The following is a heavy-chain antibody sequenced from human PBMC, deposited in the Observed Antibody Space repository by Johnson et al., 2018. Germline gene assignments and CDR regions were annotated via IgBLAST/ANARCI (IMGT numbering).Heavy chain of an antibody. V-gene: IGHV3-74*02. CDR3: ARGRDYAMDV. J-gene: IGHJ6*02. CDR2: INSDVNTT. Sequence: EVQLVESGGALVQPGGSLRLSCAASGFTFSNFWMHWVRQAPGKGLVWVSRINSDVNTTGYADSVKGRFTISRDNAKNTLYLQMNSLRAGDTAGYYCARGRDYAMDVWGQGTTVTVSS. CDR1: GFTFSNFW.